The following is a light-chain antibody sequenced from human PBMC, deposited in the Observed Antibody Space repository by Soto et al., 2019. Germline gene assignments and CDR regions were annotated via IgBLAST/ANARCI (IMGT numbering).Light chain of an antibody. CDR3: CSYAGSSTYV. J-gene: IGLJ1*01. Sequence: QSALTQPASVSGSPGQSITISCTGTSSDVGNYDLVSWYQQHPGKAPRLMIYEDTKRPSGVTYRFSGSKSGNTASLAISGLQAEDEADYYCCSYAGSSTYVFGTGIKVIV. CDR1: SSDVGNYDL. CDR2: EDT. V-gene: IGLV2-23*01.